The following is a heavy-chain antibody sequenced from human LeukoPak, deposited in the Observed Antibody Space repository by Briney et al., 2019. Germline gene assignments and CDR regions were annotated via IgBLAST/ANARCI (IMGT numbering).Heavy chain of an antibody. CDR2: IYNSGST. CDR1: GGFTSSYY. CDR3: ARLDGGKILFDY. D-gene: IGHD4-23*01. J-gene: IGHJ4*02. V-gene: IGHV4-59*01. Sequence: PSETLSLTCTVSGGFTSSYYWSWIRQPPGKGLEWIGYIYNSGSTSYNPSLKSRVSISADTSRKHFSLKLSSVTAADTAVYYCARLDGGKILFDYWGQGTLVTVSS.